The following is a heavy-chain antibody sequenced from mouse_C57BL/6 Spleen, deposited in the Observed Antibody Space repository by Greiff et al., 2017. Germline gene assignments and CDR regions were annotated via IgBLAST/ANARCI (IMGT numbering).Heavy chain of an antibody. Sequence: EVHLVESGGGLVKPGGSLKLSCAASGFTFSSYAMSWVRQTPEKRLEWVATISDGGSYTYNPDNVKGRFTISKDNAKNNLYLQMSHLKSEDTAMYYCARDWDWYFDVWGTGTTVTVSS. CDR1: GFTFSSYA. J-gene: IGHJ1*03. D-gene: IGHD4-1*01. V-gene: IGHV5-4*01. CDR3: ARDWDWYFDV. CDR2: ISDGGSYT.